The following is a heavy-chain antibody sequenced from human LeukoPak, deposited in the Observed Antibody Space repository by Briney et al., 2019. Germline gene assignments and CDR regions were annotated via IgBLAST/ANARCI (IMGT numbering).Heavy chain of an antibody. J-gene: IGHJ4*02. CDR2: ISYDGSNK. V-gene: IGHV3-30-3*01. D-gene: IGHD3-10*01. CDR3: ASTPSGSGSYYFDY. Sequence: AGGSLRLSCTASGFTFGDHAMSWVRQAPGKGLEWVAVISYDGSNKYYADSVKGRFTISRDNSKNTLYLQMNSLRAEDTAVYYCASTPSGSGSYYFDYWGQGTLVTVSS. CDR1: GFTFGDHA.